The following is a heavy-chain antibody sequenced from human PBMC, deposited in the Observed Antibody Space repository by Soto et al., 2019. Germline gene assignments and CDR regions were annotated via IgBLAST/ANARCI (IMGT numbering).Heavy chain of an antibody. CDR1: GNTFTSYD. D-gene: IGHD3-10*01. CDR2: INPNSGNI. Sequence: GASVTVSCKASGNTFTSYDINWVRQATGHGLEWMGWINPNSGNIGYAQKFQGRVTMTRDTAIRTAYMEVTRLRPDDTAVYYCARGRASGSYYLLDYWGQGTLVTVSS. CDR3: ARGRASGSYYLLDY. V-gene: IGHV1-8*01. J-gene: IGHJ4*02.